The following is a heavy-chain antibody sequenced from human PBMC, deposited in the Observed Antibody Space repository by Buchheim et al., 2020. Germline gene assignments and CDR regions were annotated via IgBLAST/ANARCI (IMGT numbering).Heavy chain of an antibody. D-gene: IGHD2-8*01. CDR2: VSYDGSNK. J-gene: IGHJ4*02. CDR1: GFTFSNYG. V-gene: IGHV3-33*01. Sequence: QVQLVESGGGVVQPGRSLRLSCAASGFTFSNYGMHWVRQAPGKGLEWVAVVSYDGSNKYYADSVKGRFTVSRDNSNNTLYLQMNSLRAEDTAVYYCARGVRYCTNGVCYPNYWGQGTL. CDR3: ARGVRYCTNGVCYPNY.